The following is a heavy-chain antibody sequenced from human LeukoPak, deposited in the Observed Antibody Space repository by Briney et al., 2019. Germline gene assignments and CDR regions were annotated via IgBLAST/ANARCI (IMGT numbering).Heavy chain of an antibody. CDR2: IYYSGGT. D-gene: IGHD2-21*02. V-gene: IGHV4-31*03. CDR1: GGSISSGGYY. Sequence: PSETLSLTCTVSGGSISSGGYYWSWIRQHPGKGLEWIGYIYYSGGTYYNPSLKSRVTISVDTSKNQFSLKLSSVTAADTAVYYCARAAYCGGDCPDGNWFDPWGQGTLVTVSS. CDR3: ARAAYCGGDCPDGNWFDP. J-gene: IGHJ5*02.